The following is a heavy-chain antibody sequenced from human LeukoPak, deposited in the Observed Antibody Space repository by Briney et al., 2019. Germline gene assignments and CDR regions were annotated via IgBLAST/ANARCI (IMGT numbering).Heavy chain of an antibody. D-gene: IGHD1-26*01. J-gene: IGHJ6*03. Sequence: SLTLSLTCTVSGGSISRSPYYWGWIRQPPGKGLEWIGRIYNSGSIDYNPSLRSRVTMSVDTYKNQFSLKLGSVTAAHTPVYYFWRQGPSSWERYFNHYLDGLGKGTTITVSS. CDR2: IYNSGSI. V-gene: IGHV4-39*01. CDR3: WRQGPSSWERYFNHYLDG. CDR1: GGSISRSPYY.